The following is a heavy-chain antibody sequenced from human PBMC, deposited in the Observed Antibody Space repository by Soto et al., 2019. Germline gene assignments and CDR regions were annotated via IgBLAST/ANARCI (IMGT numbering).Heavy chain of an antibody. CDR3: ARDQAAGGTISRYFQD. Sequence: EVQLLESGGGLVQPEGSLRLSCEASGFTFSSYAMSWVRQAPGKGLEWVSGISGGGSTTYYADSVKGRFTISRDNSKNTLYLQVNSLRAEDTAVYYCARDQAAGGTISRYFQDWGQGTLVPVSS. V-gene: IGHV3-23*01. D-gene: IGHD6-13*01. CDR2: ISGGGSTT. J-gene: IGHJ1*01. CDR1: GFTFSSYA.